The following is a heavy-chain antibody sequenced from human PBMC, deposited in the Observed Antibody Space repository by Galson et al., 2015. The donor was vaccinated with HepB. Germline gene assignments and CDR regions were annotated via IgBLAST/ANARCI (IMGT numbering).Heavy chain of an antibody. CDR2: IWYDGSNK. CDR1: GFSFRSHG. D-gene: IGHD2-2*01. V-gene: IGHV3-33*01. Sequence: SLRLSCAASGFSFRSHGMHWVRQAPGKGLEWVALIWYDGSNKYYADSVKSRFTISRDNPKNTLYLQMNSLRAEDTAVYYCARSVYQLPPPGRFALDGWGQGTTVTVSS. CDR3: ARSVYQLPPPGRFALDG. J-gene: IGHJ6*02.